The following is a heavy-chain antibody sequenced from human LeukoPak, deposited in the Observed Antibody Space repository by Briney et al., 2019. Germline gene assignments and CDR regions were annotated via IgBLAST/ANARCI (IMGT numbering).Heavy chain of an antibody. V-gene: IGHV1-69*05. CDR1: GGTFSSYA. CDR3: APQTPSRSVFNF. J-gene: IGHJ3*01. Sequence: GASVKVSCKASGGTFSSYAISWVRQAPGQGLEWMGGIIPIFGTANYAQKFQGRVTITTDESTSTAYMELSSQRSEDTAVYYCAPQTPSRSVFNFWAKGTMFTFFS. CDR2: IIPIFGTA. D-gene: IGHD4-23*01.